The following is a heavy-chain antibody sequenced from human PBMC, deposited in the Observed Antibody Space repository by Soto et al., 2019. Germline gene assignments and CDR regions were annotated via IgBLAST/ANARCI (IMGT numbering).Heavy chain of an antibody. CDR2: IKQDGSDK. CDR1: GFTFSSSW. Sequence: EVQLVESGGGLVQPGGSLRLSCVASGFTFSSSWMSWVRQAPGKGLEWVANIKQDGSDKYYVDSVEGRFTISRDNAKNSLDLQMNSMRAEETAVYYYARTSSFTAAVWGQGTIVIVSS. CDR3: ARTSSFTAAV. J-gene: IGHJ3*01. V-gene: IGHV3-7*01. D-gene: IGHD6-13*01.